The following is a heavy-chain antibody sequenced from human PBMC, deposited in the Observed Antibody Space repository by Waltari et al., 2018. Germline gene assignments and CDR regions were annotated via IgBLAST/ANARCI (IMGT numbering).Heavy chain of an antibody. CDR1: GYTFTEYY. CDR3: AIGSRYCTITTCPSSAFDV. Sequence: QVQLVQSGAEVKKPGASVKVSCKASGYTFTEYYIHWVRQAPGQGLEWMGWISPNSGDTKFAQSFQGRVTMTRYTSISTAYMELSSLTSDDTAVYYCAIGSRYCTITTCPSSAFDVWGQGTTVTVSS. V-gene: IGHV1-2*02. CDR2: ISPNSGDT. D-gene: IGHD2-2*01. J-gene: IGHJ6*02.